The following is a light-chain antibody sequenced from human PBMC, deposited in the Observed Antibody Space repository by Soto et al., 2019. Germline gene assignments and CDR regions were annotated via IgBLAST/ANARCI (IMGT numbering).Light chain of an antibody. J-gene: IGKJ1*01. Sequence: DIQMTQSPSSLSASVGDRVTITCQASHDISNYLNWYQQKPGKAPELLIYDASNLETGVPSRFSGSGSAIDFTFTISSLQPEDIATYYCQQYDNLPWTFGQGTKVEIK. CDR1: HDISNY. CDR2: DAS. CDR3: QQYDNLPWT. V-gene: IGKV1-33*01.